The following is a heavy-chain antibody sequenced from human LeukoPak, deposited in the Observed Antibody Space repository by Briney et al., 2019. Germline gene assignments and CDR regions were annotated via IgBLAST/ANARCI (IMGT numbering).Heavy chain of an antibody. CDR1: GFTFSSYT. J-gene: IGHJ4*02. V-gene: IGHV3-23*01. CDR3: AKDLGGWYARLVFDY. CDR2: ISGSGGST. Sequence: GGSLRLSCAASGFTFSSYTMSWVRQAPGKGLEWVSAISGSGGSTYYADSVKGRFTISRDNSKNTLYLQMNSLRAEDTAVYYCAKDLGGWYARLVFDYWGQGTLVTVSS. D-gene: IGHD6-19*01.